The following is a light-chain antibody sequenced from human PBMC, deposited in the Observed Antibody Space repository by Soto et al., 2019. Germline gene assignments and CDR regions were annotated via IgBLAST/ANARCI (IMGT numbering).Light chain of an antibody. V-gene: IGKV1-12*01. CDR1: QDISTW. Sequence: DIQMTQSPSSVSASVGDRVTITCRASQDISTWLAWYQQKPGKAPNLLIYAASTLQSGVPSRFSGGGSGTDFTLTISSLQPEDFGTYYCQEASRIPITFGQGTRLEIK. CDR3: QEASRIPIT. J-gene: IGKJ5*01. CDR2: AAS.